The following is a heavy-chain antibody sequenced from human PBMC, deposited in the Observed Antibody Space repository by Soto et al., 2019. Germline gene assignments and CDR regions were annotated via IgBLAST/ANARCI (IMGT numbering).Heavy chain of an antibody. CDR3: ARSPYSSGSYYPIDY. V-gene: IGHV1-46*01. J-gene: IGHJ4*02. CDR1: GYTFTSYY. CDR2: INPSGGST. D-gene: IGHD3-22*01. Sequence: ASVKVSWKASGYTFTSYYMHWVRQAPGQGLEWMGIINPSGGSTSYAQKFQGRVTMTRDTSTSTVYMELGSLRSEDTAVYYCARSPYSSGSYYPIDYWGQGTLVTVSS.